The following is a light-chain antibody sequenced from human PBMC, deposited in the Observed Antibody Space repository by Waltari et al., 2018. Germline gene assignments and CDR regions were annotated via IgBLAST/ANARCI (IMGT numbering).Light chain of an antibody. Sequence: QSALTQPASVSGSPGQSITISCPGTSSDIGAYNFVSWYQTRPGKATKVMVYDVKNRPSGVSSLFSGSNAGNTASLTISGLQAEYEADYYCSSYTTGSTRYVFGSGTKVTVL. CDR2: DVK. V-gene: IGLV2-14*03. J-gene: IGLJ1*01. CDR3: SSYTTGSTRYV. CDR1: SSDIGAYNF.